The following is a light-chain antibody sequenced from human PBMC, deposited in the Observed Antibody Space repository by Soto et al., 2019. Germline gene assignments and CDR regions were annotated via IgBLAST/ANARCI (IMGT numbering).Light chain of an antibody. J-gene: IGKJ1*01. V-gene: IGKV1-5*01. CDR2: DAS. Sequence: DIQMTQSPSTLSASVGDRVSIAYRASQSISSSLAWYQQKPGKAPKLLIYDASSLESGVPSRFSGSGSGTEFTLSINSLQPQDFATYYGQQYHRYSWTFGQGTKV. CDR3: QQYHRYSWT. CDR1: QSISSS.